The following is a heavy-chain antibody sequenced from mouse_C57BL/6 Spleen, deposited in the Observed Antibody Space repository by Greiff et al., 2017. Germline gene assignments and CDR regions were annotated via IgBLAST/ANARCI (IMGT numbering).Heavy chain of an antibody. Sequence: VQLQQSGAELVKPGAPVKLSCTASGFNIKDYYMHWVKQRTEQGLEWIGRIDPEDGETKYAPKFPGKATITADTSSNTAELQLSSLTSEDTAVYYCARDYFGSSPFGDWGQGTTLTVSS. CDR1: GFNIKDYY. D-gene: IGHD1-1*01. CDR2: IDPEDGET. J-gene: IGHJ2*01. CDR3: ARDYFGSSPFGD. V-gene: IGHV14-2*01.